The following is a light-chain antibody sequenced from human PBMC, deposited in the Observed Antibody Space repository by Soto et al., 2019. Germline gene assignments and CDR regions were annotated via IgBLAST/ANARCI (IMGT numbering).Light chain of an antibody. CDR2: EAS. V-gene: IGKV1-5*03. J-gene: IGKJ1*01. CDR3: QQYNTYSWT. Sequence: AAFVRXCVSXNHRASQSISSWLAWYQQKPGKAPKLLIYEASSLESGVPSRVGGSGSGTEFTLTISSLQPDDFATYYCQQYNTYSWTYGQGTKVDIK. CDR1: QSISSW.